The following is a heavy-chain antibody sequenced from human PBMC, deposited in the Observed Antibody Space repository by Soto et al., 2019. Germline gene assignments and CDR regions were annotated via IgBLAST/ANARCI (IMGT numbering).Heavy chain of an antibody. CDR3: GRCRTDSYAMDV. CDR2: ISPYNGRT. V-gene: IGHV1-18*01. D-gene: IGHD5-18*01. CDR1: GYSFTSYG. Sequence: ASVKVSCKASGYSFTSYGIGWVRQVPGQGPEWMGWISPYNGRTNYAQSVKGRVVVTTDISTNTVYLELRSLRSDDSAIYYCGRCRTDSYAMDVWGQGTTVTVSS. J-gene: IGHJ6*02.